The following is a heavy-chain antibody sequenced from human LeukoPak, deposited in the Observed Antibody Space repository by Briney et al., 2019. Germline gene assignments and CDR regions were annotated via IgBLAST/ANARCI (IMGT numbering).Heavy chain of an antibody. J-gene: IGHJ5*02. Sequence: GGSLRLSCAASGFTFSSYSMNWVRQAPGKGLEWVSSISSSSSYIYYAGSVKGRFTISRDNAKNSLYLQMNSLRAEDTAVYYCARVTARVVDPWGQGTLVTVSS. CDR1: GFTFSSYS. D-gene: IGHD2-15*01. CDR2: ISSSSSYI. CDR3: ARVTARVVDP. V-gene: IGHV3-21*01.